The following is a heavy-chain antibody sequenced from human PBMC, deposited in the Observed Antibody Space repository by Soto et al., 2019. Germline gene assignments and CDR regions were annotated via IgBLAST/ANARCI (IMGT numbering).Heavy chain of an antibody. CDR2: ISYDGSNK. V-gene: IGHV3-30-3*01. D-gene: IGHD1-1*01. CDR3: AKVGTTHAFDI. J-gene: IGHJ3*02. CDR1: GFTFSSYA. Sequence: GGSLRLSCAASGFTFSSYAMHWVRQAPGKGLEWVAVISYDGSNKYYADSVKGRFTISRDNSKNTLYLQMNSLRAEDTAVYYCAKVGTTHAFDIWGQGTMVTVSS.